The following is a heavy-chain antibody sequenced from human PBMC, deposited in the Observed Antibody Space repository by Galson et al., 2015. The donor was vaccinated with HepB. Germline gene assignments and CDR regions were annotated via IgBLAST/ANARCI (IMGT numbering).Heavy chain of an antibody. CDR2: ISYDGSNK. Sequence: SLRLSCAASGFTFSSYGMHWVRQAPGKGLEWGAVISYDGSNKYYADSVKGLFTISRDNSKNTLYLQMNSLSAEHTTVYYCANALERTMIPYWGQVPLVPVSS. D-gene: IGHD3-22*01. V-gene: IGHV3-30*18. CDR3: ANALERTMIPY. CDR1: GFTFSSYG. J-gene: IGHJ4*02.